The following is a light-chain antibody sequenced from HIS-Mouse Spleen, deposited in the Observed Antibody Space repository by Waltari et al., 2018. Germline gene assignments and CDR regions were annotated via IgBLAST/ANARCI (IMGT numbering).Light chain of an antibody. Sequence: DIVMTQSPDSLAVSLGERATINCKSSQSVLYSSNNKNYLAWYQQKPGQPPKLLIYWAPTRESGVPDRFSGSASGTDFTLTISSLQAEDVAVYYCQQYYSTPFTVGPGTKVDIK. V-gene: IGKV4-1*01. CDR2: WAP. CDR1: QSVLYSSNNKNY. CDR3: QQYYSTPFT. J-gene: IGKJ3*01.